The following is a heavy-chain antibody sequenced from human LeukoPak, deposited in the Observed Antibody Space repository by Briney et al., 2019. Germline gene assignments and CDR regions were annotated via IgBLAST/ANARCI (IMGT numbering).Heavy chain of an antibody. J-gene: IGHJ4*02. CDR1: GFTFGSYS. CDR2: ISSSSSYI. D-gene: IGHD6-13*01. CDR3: ASHRSYSSSSPFDY. V-gene: IGHV3-21*01. Sequence: PGGSLRLSCAASGFTFGSYSMNWVRQAPGKGLEWVSSISSSSSYIYYADSVKGRFTISRDNAKNSLYLQMNSLRVEDTAVYYCASHRSYSSSSPFDYWGQGTLVTVSS.